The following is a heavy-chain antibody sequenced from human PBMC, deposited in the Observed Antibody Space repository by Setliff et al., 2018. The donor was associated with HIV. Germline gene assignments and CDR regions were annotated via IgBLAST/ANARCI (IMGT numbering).Heavy chain of an antibody. V-gene: IGHV3-7*01. CDR1: GFTFSTYW. D-gene: IGHD3-22*01. Sequence: GGSLRLSCAASGFTFSTYWMSWVRQAPGKGLECVASVKPDGSGGQSADSVKGRFTISRDNAQNSLYLQMNSLRGEDTAVYYCAGSRGYFVKADWGQGTLVTVSS. J-gene: IGHJ4*02. CDR2: VKPDGSGG. CDR3: AGSRGYFVKAD.